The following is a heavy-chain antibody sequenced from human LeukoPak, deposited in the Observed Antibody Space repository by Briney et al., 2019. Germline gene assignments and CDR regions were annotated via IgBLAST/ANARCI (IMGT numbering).Heavy chain of an antibody. CDR1: GGTFSSYA. J-gene: IGHJ3*02. CDR3: ARALHHYDAFDI. D-gene: IGHD1-14*01. Sequence: ASVKVSCKASGGTFSSYAISWVRQAPGQGLEWMGRIIPIFGTANYAQKFQGRVTITTDEPTSTAYMELSSLRSEDTAVYYCARALHHYDAFDIWGQGTMVTVSS. V-gene: IGHV1-69*05. CDR2: IIPIFGTA.